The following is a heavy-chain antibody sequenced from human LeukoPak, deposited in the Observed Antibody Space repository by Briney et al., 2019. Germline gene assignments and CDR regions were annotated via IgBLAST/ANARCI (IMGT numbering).Heavy chain of an antibody. Sequence: GGSLRLSCAASGFTFSSYGMHWVRQAPGKGLEWVAFIRYDGSNKYYADSVKGRFTISRDNSKNTLYLQMNSLRAEDTAVYYCARAEKYDFWSGGNPDAFDIWGQGTMVTVSS. D-gene: IGHD3-3*01. J-gene: IGHJ3*02. CDR1: GFTFSSYG. V-gene: IGHV3-30*02. CDR3: ARAEKYDFWSGGNPDAFDI. CDR2: IRYDGSNK.